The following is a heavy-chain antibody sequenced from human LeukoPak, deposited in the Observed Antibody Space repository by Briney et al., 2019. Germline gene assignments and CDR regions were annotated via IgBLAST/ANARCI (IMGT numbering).Heavy chain of an antibody. J-gene: IGHJ5*01. CDR3: ARAPQWLVHWFDP. Sequence: ASVKVSCQASGYTLTIYAMHWVRQAPGQRLEWMGCINAGDGNTKYSQKFQGRVTITRATSASTAYMELSSLRSEDTAVYYCARAPQWLVHWFDPWGQGTLVTVSS. CDR2: INAGDGNT. D-gene: IGHD6-19*01. V-gene: IGHV1-3*01. CDR1: GYTLTIYA.